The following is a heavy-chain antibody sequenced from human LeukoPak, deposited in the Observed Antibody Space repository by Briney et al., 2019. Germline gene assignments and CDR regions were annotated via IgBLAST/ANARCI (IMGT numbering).Heavy chain of an antibody. CDR1: GFTFSNYW. Sequence: GGSLRLSCVDSGFTFSNYWMNWCRQAPGKGLEWVANIHEDGSDEYYVDSVWGRFTISRDNAKNSLYLQMNSLRAEDTAVYYCARTLRLHTPRAFDIWGQGTMVTVSS. J-gene: IGHJ3*02. D-gene: IGHD5-24*01. CDR3: ARTLRLHTPRAFDI. V-gene: IGHV3-7*05. CDR2: IHEDGSDE.